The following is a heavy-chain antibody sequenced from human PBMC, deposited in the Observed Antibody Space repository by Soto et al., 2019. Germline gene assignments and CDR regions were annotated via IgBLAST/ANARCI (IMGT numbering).Heavy chain of an antibody. D-gene: IGHD6-19*01. CDR1: GFTVSSNY. Sequence: GGSLRLSCAASGFTVSSNYMSWVRQAPGKGLEWVSVIYSGGSTYYADSVKGRFTISRDNSKNTLYLQMNSLRAEDTAVYYCARDLLGSQWLVAESTWGQGTLVTVSS. CDR3: ARDLLGSQWLVAEST. CDR2: IYSGGST. V-gene: IGHV3-66*01. J-gene: IGHJ5*02.